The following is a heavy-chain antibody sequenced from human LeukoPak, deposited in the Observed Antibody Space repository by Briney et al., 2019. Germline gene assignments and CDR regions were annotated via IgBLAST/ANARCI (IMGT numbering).Heavy chain of an antibody. J-gene: IGHJ6*02. D-gene: IGHD3-3*01. V-gene: IGHV3-74*01. CDR1: GFTFSSYW. CDR3: DRDRVYDFWSGYSWSYYYYYGMDV. CDR2: INSDGSST. Sequence: GGSLRLSCAASGFTFSSYWMHWVRQAPGKGLVRVSRINSDGSSTSYADSVKGRFTISRDNAKNMLYLQMDSLSAEDTAEYYCDRDRVYDFWSGYSWSYYYYYGMDVWGQGTTVTVSS.